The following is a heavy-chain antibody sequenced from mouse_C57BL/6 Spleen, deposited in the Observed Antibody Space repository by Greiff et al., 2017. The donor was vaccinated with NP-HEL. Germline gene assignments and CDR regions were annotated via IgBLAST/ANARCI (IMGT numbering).Heavy chain of an antibody. Sequence: QVQLKQSGPELVKPGASVKISCKASGYAFSSSWMNWVKQRPGKGLEWIGRIYPGDGDTNYNGKFKGKATLTAYKSSSTAYMQLSSLTSEDSAVYFCAKGNYYYGSSLDYWGQGTTLTVSS. V-gene: IGHV1-82*01. D-gene: IGHD1-1*01. CDR1: GYAFSSSW. CDR2: IYPGDGDT. CDR3: AKGNYYYGSSLDY. J-gene: IGHJ2*01.